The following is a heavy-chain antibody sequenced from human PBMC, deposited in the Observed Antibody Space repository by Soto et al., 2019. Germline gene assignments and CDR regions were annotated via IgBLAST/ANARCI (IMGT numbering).Heavy chain of an antibody. V-gene: IGHV1-2*02. CDR1: GYTFTGYY. J-gene: IGHJ5*02. CDR3: AKITGPLWEGWSDP. D-gene: IGHD1-20*01. CDR2: INPNRGGT. Sequence: ASVKVSCKASGYTFTGYYMHWVRQAPGRGLEWMGWINPNRGGTNYEQKFQGRVTMTRDTSISTAYMELSRLRSDDTAVYYCAKITGPLWEGWSDPWGQGTLVTVS.